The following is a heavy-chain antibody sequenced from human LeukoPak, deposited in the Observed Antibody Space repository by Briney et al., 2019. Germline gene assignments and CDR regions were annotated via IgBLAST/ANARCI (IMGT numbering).Heavy chain of an antibody. V-gene: IGHV1-2*02. CDR3: ARGLTTVTPDEDYMDV. J-gene: IGHJ6*03. Sequence: ASVKVSCKASVYTFTGYYMHWVRQAPGQGLEWMGWINPNSGGTNYAQKFQGRVTMTRDTSISTAYMELSRLRSDDTAVYYCARGLTTVTPDEDYMDVWGKGTTVTVSS. CDR2: INPNSGGT. D-gene: IGHD4-17*01. CDR1: VYTFTGYY.